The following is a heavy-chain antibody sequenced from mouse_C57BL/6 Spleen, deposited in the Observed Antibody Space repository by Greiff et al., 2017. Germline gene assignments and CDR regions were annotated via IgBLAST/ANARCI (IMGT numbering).Heavy chain of an antibody. CDR3: ARPVVADWYFDV. CDR1: GFTFSSYG. J-gene: IGHJ1*03. V-gene: IGHV5-6*01. D-gene: IGHD1-1*01. CDR2: ISSGGSYT. Sequence: EVQRVESGGDLVKPGGSLKLSCAASGFTFSSYGMSWVRQTPDKRLEWVATISSGGSYTYYPDSVKGRFTISRDNAKNTLYLQMSSLKSEDTAMYYCARPVVADWYFDVWGTGTTVTVSS.